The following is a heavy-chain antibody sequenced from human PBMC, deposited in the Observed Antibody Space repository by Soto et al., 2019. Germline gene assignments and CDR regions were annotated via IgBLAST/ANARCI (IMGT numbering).Heavy chain of an antibody. CDR3: ARAEERYTIREHVGVDV. CDR1: GGPHSRAHYY. Sequence: SETLYLPCTVSGGPHSRAHYYWIWIRQHPGKGLEWIGYISYSGNTYYNPSLKSRVTIALDISMNQLSVELSSVTAADTAVYYCARAEERYTIREHVGVDVWGVGTLVT. J-gene: IGHJ6*02. V-gene: IGHV4-31*03. D-gene: IGHD5-18*01. CDR2: ISYSGNT.